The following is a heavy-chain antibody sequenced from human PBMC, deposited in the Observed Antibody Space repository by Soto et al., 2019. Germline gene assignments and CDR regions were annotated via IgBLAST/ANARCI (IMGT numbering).Heavy chain of an antibody. J-gene: IGHJ4*02. CDR1: GGSLSGSY. Sequence: QVQLQQWGAGLLKPSETLSLTCAVYGGSLSGSYWSWIRQPPGTGLEWIGEIHHSGSTYYNPSLKSRVTFSVDTSKNQFSLKLNSVTAADTAVYYCASPGYCSDGTCYPDYWGQGTLVTVSS. V-gene: IGHV4-34*01. CDR2: IHHSGST. CDR3: ASPGYCSDGTCYPDY. D-gene: IGHD2-15*01.